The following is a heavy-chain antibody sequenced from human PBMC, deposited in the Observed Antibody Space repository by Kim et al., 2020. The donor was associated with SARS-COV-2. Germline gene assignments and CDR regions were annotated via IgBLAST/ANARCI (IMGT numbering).Heavy chain of an antibody. D-gene: IGHD3-10*01. CDR3: ARGVGGSGSYYYYGMDV. J-gene: IGHJ6*02. CDR2: IYYSGST. CDR1: GGSISNYY. Sequence: SETLSLTCTVSGGSISNYYWTWIRQPPGKGLEWIGYIYYSGSTNYNPSLKSRVAILLDTPRNQLSLKLDSVTAADTAVYYCARGVGGSGSYYYYGMDVWGQRTTVTVSS. V-gene: IGHV4-59*01.